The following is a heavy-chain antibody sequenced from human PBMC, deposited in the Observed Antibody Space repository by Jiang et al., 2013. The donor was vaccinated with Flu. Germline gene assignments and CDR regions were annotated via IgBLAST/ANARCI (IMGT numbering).Heavy chain of an antibody. Sequence: GAEVKKPGASVKVSCKASGYTFTSYYMHWVRQAPGQGLEWMGIINPSGGSTSYAQKFQGRVTMTRDTSTSTVYMELSSLRSEDTAVYYCARDRYGGSHRRSVGYWGQGTLVTVSS. J-gene: IGHJ4*02. D-gene: IGHD4-23*01. CDR3: ARDRYGGSHRRSVGY. V-gene: IGHV1-46*01. CDR2: INPSGGST. CDR1: GYTFTSYY.